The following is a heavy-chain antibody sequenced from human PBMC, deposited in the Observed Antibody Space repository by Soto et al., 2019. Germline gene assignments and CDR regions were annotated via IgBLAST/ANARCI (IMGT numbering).Heavy chain of an antibody. CDR3: ARREIAGYYYYGMDV. CDR2: IYPGDSDT. Sequence: HGESLKISCKGSGYSFTSYWIGWVRQMPGKGLEWMGIIYPGDSDTRYSPSFQGQVTISADKSISTAYLQWSSLKASDTAMYYCARREIAGYYYYGMDVWGQGTTVTVSS. CDR1: GYSFTSYW. J-gene: IGHJ6*02. V-gene: IGHV5-51*01. D-gene: IGHD6-13*01.